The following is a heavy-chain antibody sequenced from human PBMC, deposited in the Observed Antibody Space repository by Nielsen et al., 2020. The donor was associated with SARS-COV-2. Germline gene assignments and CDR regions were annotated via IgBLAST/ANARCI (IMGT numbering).Heavy chain of an antibody. CDR2: ISSSSSYI. CDR1: GFTFSSYS. V-gene: IGHV3-21*01. CDR3: ARVAGPPEGYYYGMDV. J-gene: IGHJ6*02. Sequence: GGSLRLSCAASGFTFSSYSMNWVRQAPGKGLEWVSSISSSSSYIYYADSVKGRFTISRDNAKNSLYLQMNSPRAEDTAVYYCARVAGPPEGYYYGMDVWGQGTTVTVSS.